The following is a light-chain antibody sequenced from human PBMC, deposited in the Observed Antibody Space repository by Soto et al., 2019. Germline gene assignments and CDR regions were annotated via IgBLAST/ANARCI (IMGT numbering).Light chain of an antibody. CDR3: TSYAGGNNV. CDR2: EVN. J-gene: IGLJ1*01. Sequence: QSARTQPPSASGSPGQSVTISCTGTSSDVGGYNYVSWYQQHTGKVPRLIIYEVNKRPSGVPDRFSGSKSGNTASLIVAGLHAEDEADYYCTSYAGGNNVFGTGTKLTVL. CDR1: SSDVGGYNY. V-gene: IGLV2-8*01.